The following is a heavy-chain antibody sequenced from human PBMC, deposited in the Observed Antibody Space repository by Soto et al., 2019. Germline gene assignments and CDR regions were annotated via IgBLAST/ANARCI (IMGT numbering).Heavy chain of an antibody. CDR1: GFTFSTYW. D-gene: IGHD3-22*01. V-gene: IGHV3-7*04. CDR3: ARGDYHDNSGPFSDAFDV. CDR2: IKQDGSEK. J-gene: IGHJ3*01. Sequence: EVQLVESGGGLVQPGGSLRLSCAASGFTFSTYWMSWVRQAPGKGLEWVANIKQDGSEKWYVDSVKGRFTISRDNAKKSLFWQMNSLRVEDTAVYYCARGDYHDNSGPFSDAFDVWGQGTMVTVSS.